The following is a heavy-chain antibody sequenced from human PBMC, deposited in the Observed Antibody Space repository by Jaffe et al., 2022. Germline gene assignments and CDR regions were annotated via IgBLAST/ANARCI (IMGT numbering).Heavy chain of an antibody. CDR2: IYPGDSDT. CDR3: VRHGERYFDWLLDYFDY. Sequence: EVQLVQSGAEVKKPGESLKISCKGSGYSFTSYWIGWVRQMPGKGLEWMGIIYPGDSDTRYSPSFQGQVTISADKSISTAYLQWSSLKASDTAMYYCVRHGERYFDWLLDYFDYWGQGTLVTVSS. V-gene: IGHV5-51*01. J-gene: IGHJ4*02. CDR1: GYSFTSYW. D-gene: IGHD3-9*01.